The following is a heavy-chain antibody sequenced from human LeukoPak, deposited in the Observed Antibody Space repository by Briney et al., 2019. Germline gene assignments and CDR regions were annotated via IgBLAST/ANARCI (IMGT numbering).Heavy chain of an antibody. CDR1: GYSFTSYW. D-gene: IGHD1-26*01. V-gene: IGHV5-51*01. Sequence: GGALEISCKGSGYSFTSYWIGWVRQMPGKGLEWVGIIYPGDSDTRYSPSFQGQVTISADKSISTAYLQWSSLKASDTAMYYCARRLGSLGAFDIWGQGTMVTVSS. J-gene: IGHJ3*02. CDR3: ARRLGSLGAFDI. CDR2: IYPGDSDT.